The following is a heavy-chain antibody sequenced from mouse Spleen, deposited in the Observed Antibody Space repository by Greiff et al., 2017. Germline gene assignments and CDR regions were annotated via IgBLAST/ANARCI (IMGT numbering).Heavy chain of an antibody. J-gene: IGHJ4*01. V-gene: IGHV5-17*01. CDR3: ARRDYDVGPYAMDY. CDR1: GFTFSDYG. CDR2: ISSGSSTI. Sequence: DVMLVESGGGLVKPGGSLKLSCAASGFTFSDYGMHWVRQAPEKGLEWVAYISSGSSTIYYADTVKGRFTISRDNDKNTLFLQMTSLRSEDTAMYYCARRDYDVGPYAMDYWGQGTSVTVSS. D-gene: IGHD2-4*01.